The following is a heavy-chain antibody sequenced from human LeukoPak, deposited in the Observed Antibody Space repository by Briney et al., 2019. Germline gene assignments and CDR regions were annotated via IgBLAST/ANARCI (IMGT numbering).Heavy chain of an antibody. V-gene: IGHV5-51*01. CDR3: ARRREYSSSSGNWFDP. J-gene: IGHJ5*02. CDR2: IYPGDSDT. D-gene: IGHD6-6*01. CDR1: GYSFTSYW. Sequence: GEPLKISCKGSGYSFTSYWIGWVRQMPGKGLEWMGIIYPGDSDTRYSPSFQGQVTISADKSISTAYLQWSSLKASDTAMYYCARRREYSSSSGNWFDPWGQGTLVTVSS.